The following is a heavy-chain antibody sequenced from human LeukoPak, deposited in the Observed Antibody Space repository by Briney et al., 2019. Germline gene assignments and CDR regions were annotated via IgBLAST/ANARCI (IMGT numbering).Heavy chain of an antibody. J-gene: IGHJ4*02. Sequence: SETLSLTCAGYGVSFSDYYWTWIRQTPGKGLEWNGLISHSGTSRYNLSLQSRVTMSVDTSKNQFSLKLTSVTAADTDVYYCARGCPGYWGQGTLVTVSS. V-gene: IGHV4-34*01. CDR2: ISHSGTS. CDR1: GVSFSDYY. D-gene: IGHD1-1*01. CDR3: ARGCPGY.